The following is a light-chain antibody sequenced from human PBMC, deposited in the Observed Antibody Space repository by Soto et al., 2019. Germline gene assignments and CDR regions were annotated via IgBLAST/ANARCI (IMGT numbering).Light chain of an antibody. J-gene: IGKJ1*01. CDR1: QGIRND. Sequence: DIQMTQSPSSLSAYVGDGVTITCRASQGIRNDLSWYQQKPGEAPKRLISDASNLEGGVPSRLSGSGSGTEFTLTIRSLQPDDFATYYCQQYSSYWTFGQGTKVDIK. CDR3: QQYSSYWT. V-gene: IGKV1-17*01. CDR2: DAS.